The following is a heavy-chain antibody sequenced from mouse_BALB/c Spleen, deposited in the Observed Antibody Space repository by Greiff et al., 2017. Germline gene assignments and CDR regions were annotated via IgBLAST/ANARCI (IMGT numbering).Heavy chain of an antibody. Sequence: EVQLVESGGGLVKPGGSLKLSCAASGFTFSSYAMSWVRQTPEKRLEWVATISSGGSYTYYPDSVKGRFTISRDNAKNTLYLQMSSLRSEDTAMYYCANHYYGSSYGFAYWGQGTLVTVSA. CDR2: ISSGGSYT. D-gene: IGHD1-1*01. J-gene: IGHJ3*01. CDR3: ANHYYGSSYGFAY. CDR1: GFTFSSYA. V-gene: IGHV5-9-3*01.